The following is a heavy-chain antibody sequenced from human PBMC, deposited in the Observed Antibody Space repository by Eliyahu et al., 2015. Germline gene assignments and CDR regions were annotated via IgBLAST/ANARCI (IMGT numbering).Heavy chain of an antibody. CDR2: IIPIFGTA. D-gene: IGHD5-12*01. J-gene: IGHJ6*02. CDR1: GXTFSXYA. Sequence: QVQLVQSGAEVKKPGSSVKVSCKASGXTFSXYAXSWVRQAPGQGLEWMGGIIPIFGTANYAQKFQGRVTITADKSTSTAYMELSSLRSEDTAVYYCAVPSWDEVAAYYYYGMDVWGQGTTVTVSS. CDR3: AVPSWDEVAAYYYYGMDV. V-gene: IGHV1-69*06.